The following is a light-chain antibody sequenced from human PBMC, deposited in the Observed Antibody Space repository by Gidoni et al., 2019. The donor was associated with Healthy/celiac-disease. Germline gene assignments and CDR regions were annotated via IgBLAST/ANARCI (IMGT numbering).Light chain of an antibody. V-gene: IGKV1-39*01. J-gene: IGKJ3*01. Sequence: DIQLTHSPSSLSASVGDRVTITCRASQSISSYLNWYQQKPGKAPKLLIYAASSLQSGVPSRFSGSGSGTDFTLTISSLQPEDFATYYCQQSYSTPFTFGRGTKVEIK. CDR2: AAS. CDR1: QSISSY. CDR3: QQSYSTPFT.